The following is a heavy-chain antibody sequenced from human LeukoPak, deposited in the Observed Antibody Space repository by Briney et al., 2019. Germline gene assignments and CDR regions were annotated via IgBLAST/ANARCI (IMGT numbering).Heavy chain of an antibody. J-gene: IGHJ5*02. D-gene: IGHD2-15*01. CDR3: ARVARGYCSGGSCYDWFDP. CDR1: GGSINSGGYY. Sequence: PSETLSLTCTVSGGSINSGGYYWSWIRQHPGKGLEWIGYIYYRESTYYNPSLESRVTISTDTSRNQFSLTLSSVTAADAAVYYCARVARGYCSGGSCYDWFDPWGQGTLVTVSS. V-gene: IGHV4-31*03. CDR2: IYYREST.